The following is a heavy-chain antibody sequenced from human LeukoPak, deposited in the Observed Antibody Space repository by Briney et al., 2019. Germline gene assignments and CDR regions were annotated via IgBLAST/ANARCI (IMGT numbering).Heavy chain of an antibody. CDR2: IFHSGST. Sequence: PSQTLSLTCVVSGDSISSGADAWSWIRQPPGKGLEWIGYIFHSGSTFYNPSLTSRVTISVDNSKNQFSLRLSSVTAADTAVYYCARELWFANAPGSWLDPWGQGTLVTVSS. D-gene: IGHD3-10*01. V-gene: IGHV4-30-2*01. CDR3: ARELWFANAPGSWLDP. J-gene: IGHJ5*02. CDR1: GDSISSGADA.